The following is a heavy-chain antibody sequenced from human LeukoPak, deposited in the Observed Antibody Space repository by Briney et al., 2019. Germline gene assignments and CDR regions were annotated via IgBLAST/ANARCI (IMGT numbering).Heavy chain of an antibody. D-gene: IGHD6-19*01. CDR2: IYYSGST. CDR1: GGSISSYY. J-gene: IGHJ4*02. V-gene: IGHV4-59*01. CDR3: AGFPHSGGWYPTLDY. Sequence: SETLSLTCTVSGGSISSYYWSWIRQPPGKGLEWIGYIYYSGSTNYNPSLKSRVTISVDTSKNQFSLKLSSVTAADTAVYYCAGFPHSGGWYPTLDYGGKGTLFTVSS.